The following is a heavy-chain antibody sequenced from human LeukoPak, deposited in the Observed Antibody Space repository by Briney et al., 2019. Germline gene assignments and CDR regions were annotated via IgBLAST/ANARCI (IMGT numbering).Heavy chain of an antibody. CDR2: IYTSGST. V-gene: IGHV4-4*07. J-gene: IGHJ6*03. CDR3: ARDGVADHYYYYYMDV. D-gene: IGHD2-15*01. Sequence: SETLSLTCTVSGGSISSYYWSWIRQPAGKGLEWIGRIYTSGSTNYNPSLTSRVTISVNKSKNQFFPKLSSVTAADTAVYYCARDGVADHYYYYYMDVWGKGTTVSVS. CDR1: GGSISSYY.